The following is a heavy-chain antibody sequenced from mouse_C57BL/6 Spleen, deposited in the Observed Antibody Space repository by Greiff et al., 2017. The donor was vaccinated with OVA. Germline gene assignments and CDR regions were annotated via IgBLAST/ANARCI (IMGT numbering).Heavy chain of an antibody. D-gene: IGHD1-1*01. CDR2: IDPETGGT. CDR3: TRNDYYGNYFDD. Sequence: QVQLKQSGAELVRPGASVTLSCKASGYTFTDYEMHWVKQTPVHGLEWIGAIDPETGGTAYNQKFKGKAILTADKSSSTAYMELRSLTSEDSAVDYCTRNDYYGNYFDDWGQGTTLTVSS. J-gene: IGHJ2*01. CDR1: GYTFTDYE. V-gene: IGHV1-15*01.